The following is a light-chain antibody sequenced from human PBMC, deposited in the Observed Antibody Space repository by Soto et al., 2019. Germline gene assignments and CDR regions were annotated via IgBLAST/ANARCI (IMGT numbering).Light chain of an antibody. J-gene: IGKJ2*02. Sequence: VLTQSPATLSLSPGESATLSCRASQNVGNNLAWYQQKSGQPPRLLIYAASDRATGITASFSGTMTGTDFKPTISSLEPEDFAIYFGQPRSSWPRGNFGRGTKVEMK. CDR2: AAS. CDR1: QNVGNN. V-gene: IGKV3-11*01. CDR3: QPRSSWPRGN.